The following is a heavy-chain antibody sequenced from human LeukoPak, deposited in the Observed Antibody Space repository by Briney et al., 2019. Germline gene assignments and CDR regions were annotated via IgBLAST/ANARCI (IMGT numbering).Heavy chain of an antibody. CDR1: GVTFRTYG. V-gene: IGHV3-30*18. J-gene: IGHJ5*02. Sequence: GGSLRLSCGASGVTFRTYGMHWVRHAPGKGLGWVGVISYDGSNKYYADSGKGRFTTSRDNSTNTLYLQMNSLRAGDTAVYYCAKDPSIPMITFGGVIGLGWFEPWGQGTLVTVSS. D-gene: IGHD3-16*01. CDR3: AKDPSIPMITFGGVIGLGWFEP. CDR2: ISYDGSNK.